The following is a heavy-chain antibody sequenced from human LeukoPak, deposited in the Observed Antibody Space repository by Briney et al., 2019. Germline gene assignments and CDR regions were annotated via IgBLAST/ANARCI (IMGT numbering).Heavy chain of an antibody. V-gene: IGHV4-34*01. Sequence: SETLSLTCAVYGGSFSGYYWSWIRQPPGKGLEWIGEINHSGSTNYNPSLKSRVTISVDTSKNQFSLKLSSVTAADTAVYYSARDRWFDPWGQGTLVTVSS. CDR3: ARDRWFDP. D-gene: IGHD1-14*01. J-gene: IGHJ5*02. CDR1: GGSFSGYY. CDR2: INHSGST.